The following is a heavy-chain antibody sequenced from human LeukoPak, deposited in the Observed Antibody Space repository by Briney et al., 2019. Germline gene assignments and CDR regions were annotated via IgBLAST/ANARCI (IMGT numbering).Heavy chain of an antibody. CDR2: ISDGGGST. V-gene: IGHV3-23*01. J-gene: IGHJ4*02. D-gene: IGHD2-2*01. Sequence: GGSLRLPCAASGFTFSSYAMNWFRQAPGKGLEWVSFISDGGGSTYYAESVKGRFTISRDNSKNTLYLQMSSLRAEDTAIYYCAKDASRRPSDYWGPGTLVTVSS. CDR3: AKDASRRPSDY. CDR1: GFTFSSYA.